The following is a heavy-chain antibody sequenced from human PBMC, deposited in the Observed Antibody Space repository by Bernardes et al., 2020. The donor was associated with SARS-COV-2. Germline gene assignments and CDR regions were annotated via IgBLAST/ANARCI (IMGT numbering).Heavy chain of an antibody. Sequence: ASVKVSCKASGYTFTSYGISWVRQAPGQGLEWMGWISADSVNTDYAEKFQGRVTMTTDTSTSTTYMELRRLRSDDTAVYYCVTVVGYTYGGGWFDPWGQGTLVIVSS. CDR2: ISADSVNT. CDR1: GYTFTSYG. J-gene: IGHJ5*02. V-gene: IGHV1-18*01. D-gene: IGHD5-18*01. CDR3: VTVVGYTYGGGWFDP.